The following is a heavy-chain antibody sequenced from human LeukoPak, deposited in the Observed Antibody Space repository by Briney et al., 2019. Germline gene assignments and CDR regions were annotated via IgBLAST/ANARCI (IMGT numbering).Heavy chain of an antibody. Sequence: SETLSLTCAVSGGSISSYYWSWIRQPPGKGLEWIGYIYYSGSTNYNPSLKSRVTISVDTSKNQFSLKLSSVTAADTAVYYCARRGKWLRNYFDYWGQGTLVTVSS. CDR2: IYYSGST. V-gene: IGHV4-59*01. CDR1: GGSISSYY. D-gene: IGHD5-12*01. CDR3: ARRGKWLRNYFDY. J-gene: IGHJ4*02.